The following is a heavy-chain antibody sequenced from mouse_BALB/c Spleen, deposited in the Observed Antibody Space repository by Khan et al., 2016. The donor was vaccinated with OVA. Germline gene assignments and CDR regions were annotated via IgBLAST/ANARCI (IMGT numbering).Heavy chain of an antibody. V-gene: IGHV2-4-1*01. CDR3: ARKSYRYDFTY. CDR2: IWSDGST. D-gene: IGHD2-12*01. CDR1: GFSLITYG. Sequence: QVQLKQSGPGLVQPSQSLSITCTVSGFSLITYGVHWVRQSPGKGLEWLGVIWSDGSTDYNAAFISRLSITKDNSKSQVFFKMNSLQADDTAIYXCARKSYRYDFTYWGRGTLVTVSA. J-gene: IGHJ3*01.